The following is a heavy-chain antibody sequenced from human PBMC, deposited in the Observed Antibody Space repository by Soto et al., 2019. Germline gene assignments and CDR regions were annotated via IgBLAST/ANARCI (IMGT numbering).Heavy chain of an antibody. CDR2: INLRGGTT. CDR1: GGTFNTYP. J-gene: IGHJ4*02. D-gene: IGHD4-17*01. Sequence: QVQLVQSGAEVKKPGSSVKVSCKASGGTFNTYPFSWVRQAPGQGLEWMGIINLRGGTTEYAHKFRGRVTVTGDTSTSTAYMQLSSLRSEDTAVYFCARGPDDSDVPRWDYWGQGTLVTVSS. CDR3: ARGPDDSDVPRWDY. V-gene: IGHV1-46*02.